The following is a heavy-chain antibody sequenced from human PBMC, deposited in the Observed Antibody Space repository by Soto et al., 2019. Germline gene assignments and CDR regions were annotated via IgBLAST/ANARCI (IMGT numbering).Heavy chain of an antibody. CDR2: INHSGST. CDR1: GGSLSGYY. Sequence: PSETLSLTCAVYGGSLSGYYWSWIRQPPGKGLEWIGEINHSGSTNYNPSLKSRVTISVDTSNHQFSLQLSSVPAADTAVYYCERGRSGYIHRYRIDVWGPGTPVTVS. CDR3: ERGRSGYIHRYRIDV. V-gene: IGHV4-34*01. J-gene: IGHJ6*02. D-gene: IGHD3-3*01.